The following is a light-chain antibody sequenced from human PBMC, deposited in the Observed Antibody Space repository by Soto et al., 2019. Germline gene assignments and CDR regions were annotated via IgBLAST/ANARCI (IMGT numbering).Light chain of an antibody. Sequence: EIVLTQSPATLSLSPGERATLSCRASQSVSSYLAWYQQKPGKAPRLLIYDASNRATGIPARFSGSGSGTDFTLTISSLEPEDFAVYYCQQRSNWPPYTFGQGIKLEIK. CDR3: QQRSNWPPYT. J-gene: IGKJ2*01. CDR1: QSVSSY. CDR2: DAS. V-gene: IGKV3-11*01.